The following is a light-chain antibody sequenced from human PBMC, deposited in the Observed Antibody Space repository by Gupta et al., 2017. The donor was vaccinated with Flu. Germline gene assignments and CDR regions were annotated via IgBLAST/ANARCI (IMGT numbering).Light chain of an antibody. Sequence: QSVLTQPPSVSGAPGQRVTIACTGGSANIGAGYDVQWYQQLPGPAPKLLIYANNDRPSGVPDRFSGSKSDISASLAITGLQSGDEADYYCQSYDSSLSAYVFGTGTKVTVL. CDR1: SANIGAGYD. CDR2: ANN. V-gene: IGLV1-40*01. CDR3: QSYDSSLSAYV. J-gene: IGLJ1*01.